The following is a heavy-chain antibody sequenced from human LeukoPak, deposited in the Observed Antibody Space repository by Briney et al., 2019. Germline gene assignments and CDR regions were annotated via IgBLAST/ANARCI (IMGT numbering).Heavy chain of an antibody. CDR1: GFSFSSYW. D-gene: IGHD3-10*01. CDR3: VPGGSGSYYRYYFDY. J-gene: IGHJ4*02. V-gene: IGHV3-74*01. Sequence: GGSLRLSCAASGFSFSSYWMHWVRQAPGKGLVWVSRINSDGSSTTYADSVKGRSSISRDNAKNTLYLHLDSLRAEDTGVYYCVPGGSGSYYRYYFDYWGQGTLVTVSS. CDR2: INSDGSST.